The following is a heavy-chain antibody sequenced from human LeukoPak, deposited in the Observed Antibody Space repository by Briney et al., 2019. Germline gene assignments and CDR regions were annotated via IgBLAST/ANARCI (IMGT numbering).Heavy chain of an antibody. Sequence: PSETLSLTCTVSGGFISSSSYYWGWIRQPPGKGLEWIGSIYYSGSTYYNPSLKSRVTISVDTSKNQFSLKLSSVTAADTAVYYCARLAPPRGHYSSSWYSRLAFDYWGQGTLVTVSS. CDR3: ARLAPPRGHYSSSWYSRLAFDY. J-gene: IGHJ4*02. V-gene: IGHV4-39*01. CDR1: GGFISSSSYY. D-gene: IGHD6-13*01. CDR2: IYYSGST.